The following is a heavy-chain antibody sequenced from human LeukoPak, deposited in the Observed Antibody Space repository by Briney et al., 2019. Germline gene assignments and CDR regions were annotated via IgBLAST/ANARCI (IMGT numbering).Heavy chain of an antibody. CDR2: IYHSGST. D-gene: IGHD2-15*01. J-gene: IGHJ4*02. V-gene: IGHV4-30-2*01. CDR3: ARDLGSNFDY. CDR1: GGSISSGGYS. Sequence: SETLSLTCAVSGGSISSGGYSWSWIRQPPGKGLEWIGYIYHSGSTYYNPSLKSRVTISVDWSKNQFSLKLSSVTAADTAVYYCARDLGSNFDYWGQGTLVTVSS.